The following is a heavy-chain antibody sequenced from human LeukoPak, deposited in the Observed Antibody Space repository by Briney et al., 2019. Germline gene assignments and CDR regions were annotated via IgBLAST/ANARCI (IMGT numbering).Heavy chain of an antibody. Sequence: SVKVSCKASGGTFSSYAISWVRQAPGQGLEWMGGIIPIFGTANYAQKFQGRVTITADKSTRTAYMELSSLRSEDTAVYYCARGAYDSSGTDDYWGQGTLVTVSS. J-gene: IGHJ4*02. V-gene: IGHV1-69*06. CDR3: ARGAYDSSGTDDY. CDR2: IIPIFGTA. D-gene: IGHD3-22*01. CDR1: GGTFSSYA.